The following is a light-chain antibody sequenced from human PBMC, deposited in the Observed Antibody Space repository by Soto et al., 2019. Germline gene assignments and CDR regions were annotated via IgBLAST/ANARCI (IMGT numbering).Light chain of an antibody. V-gene: IGKV3-11*01. CDR1: QSVRSY. Sequence: EIVLTQSPATLSLSPEERATLSCRASQSVRSYLAWYQQKPGQAPRLLISDTSNRATGIPARFSGSGSGTDFTLSISRVESEEFAVYFCQLYGGAFTFGTGTKVDIK. J-gene: IGKJ3*01. CDR2: DTS. CDR3: QLYGGAFT.